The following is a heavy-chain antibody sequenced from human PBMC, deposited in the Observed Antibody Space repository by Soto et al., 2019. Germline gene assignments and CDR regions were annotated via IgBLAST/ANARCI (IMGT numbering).Heavy chain of an antibody. J-gene: IGHJ4*02. V-gene: IGHV4-4*07. CDR3: ARGYGDCFDY. CDR2: IHTSGST. CDR1: GGSISSYY. Sequence: LSLTCTVSGGSISSYYWNWIRQPAGRGLEWIGRIHTSGSTNYNPSLKSRVTMSVDTSKNQFSLKLSSVTAADTAIYYCARGYGDCFDYWGQGTLVTVSS. D-gene: IGHD4-17*01.